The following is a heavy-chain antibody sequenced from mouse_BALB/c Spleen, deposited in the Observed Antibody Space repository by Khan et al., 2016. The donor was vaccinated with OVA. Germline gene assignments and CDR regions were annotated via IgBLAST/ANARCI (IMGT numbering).Heavy chain of an antibody. J-gene: IGHJ2*01. V-gene: IGHV3-2*02. CDR3: ARGNYYGDYFDY. CDR2: ISYSGVT. D-gene: IGHD1-1*01. Sequence: EVQLQESGPGLVKPSQSLSLTCTVTGYSITSGYAWNWIRQFPGNKLEWMGYISYSGVTSYTPSLKSRISITRDTSKNQFFLQLNSVTTEDTATDYCARGNYYGDYFDYWGQGTTLTVSS. CDR1: GYSITSGYA.